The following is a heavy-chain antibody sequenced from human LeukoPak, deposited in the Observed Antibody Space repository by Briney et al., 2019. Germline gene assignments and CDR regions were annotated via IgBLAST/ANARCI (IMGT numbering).Heavy chain of an antibody. CDR3: ASGFYGISL. CDR1: GFSFSTYT. CDR2: ISSSSSTI. J-gene: IGHJ4*02. Sequence: GGSLRLSCAASGFSFSTYTMNWVRQAPGKGLDWVSYISSSSSTIYYADSVKGRFTISRDNANNSLYLQMNSLRDEDTAVYYCASGFYGISLWGQGTLVTVSS. D-gene: IGHD2/OR15-2a*01. V-gene: IGHV3-48*02.